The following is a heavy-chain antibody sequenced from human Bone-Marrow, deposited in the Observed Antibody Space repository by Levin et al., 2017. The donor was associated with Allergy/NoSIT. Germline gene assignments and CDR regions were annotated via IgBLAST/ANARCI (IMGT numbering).Heavy chain of an antibody. CDR2: INHSGST. CDR1: GGSFSTYY. D-gene: IGHD2-2*01. V-gene: IGHV4-34*01. CDR3: ARGILVVPAAKQSQSDSYNWFDP. J-gene: IGHJ5*02. Sequence: LSLTCAVYGGSFSTYYWSWIRQPPGKGLEWIGEINHSGSTNYNPSLKSRVTISVDTSKNQFSLRLSSVTAADTAVYFCARGILVVPAAKQSQSDSYNWFDPWGQGTLVTVSS.